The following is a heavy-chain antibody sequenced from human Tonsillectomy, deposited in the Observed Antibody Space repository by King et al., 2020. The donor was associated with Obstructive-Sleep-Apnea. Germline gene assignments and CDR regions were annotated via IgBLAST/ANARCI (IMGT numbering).Heavy chain of an antibody. D-gene: IGHD2/OR15-2a*01. J-gene: IGHJ4*02. CDR1: GGSIDNYY. CDR2: IYFSGST. Sequence: QVPLQESGPGLVTPSETLSLTCSFSGGSIDNYYWNWLRQPPGKGLEWLGYIYFSGSTEYNPSLKSRVSISIDPSEKRFSLKLASVTAADTAVSYCASSPFIYEKVYFDSWRQGTLVTVSS. CDR3: ASSPFIYEKVYFDS. V-gene: IGHV4-59*01.